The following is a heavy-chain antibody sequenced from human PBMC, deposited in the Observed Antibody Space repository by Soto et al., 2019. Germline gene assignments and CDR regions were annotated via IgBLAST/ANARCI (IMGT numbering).Heavy chain of an antibody. J-gene: IGHJ4*02. CDR3: ARAHYYDSSGYYPNLDY. D-gene: IGHD3-22*01. V-gene: IGHV3-23*01. Sequence: GGSLRLSCAASGFTFSHYAMTWVRQGPGKGLEWVSVISGSGGTSYYADSVKGRFTISRDNPKKMLYLQMNSLRAEDTAVYYCARAHYYDSSGYYPNLDYWGQGTLVTVSS. CDR2: ISGSGGTS. CDR1: GFTFSHYA.